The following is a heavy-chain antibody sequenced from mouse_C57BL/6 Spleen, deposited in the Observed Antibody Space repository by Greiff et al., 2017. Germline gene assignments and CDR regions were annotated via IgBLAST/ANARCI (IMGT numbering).Heavy chain of an antibody. CDR2: ISDGGSYT. D-gene: IGHD3-2*02. CDR1: GFTFSSYA. Sequence: EVKVVESGGGLVKPGGSLKLSCAASGFTFSSYAMSWVRQTPEKRLEWVATISDGGSYTSYPDNVKGRFTISRDNAKNNLYLQMSHRKSEDTAMYYCARDGTAQASWFAYWGQGTLVTVSA. V-gene: IGHV5-4*01. J-gene: IGHJ3*01. CDR3: ARDGTAQASWFAY.